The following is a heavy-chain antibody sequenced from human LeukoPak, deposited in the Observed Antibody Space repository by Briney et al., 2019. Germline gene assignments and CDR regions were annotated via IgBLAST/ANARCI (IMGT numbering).Heavy chain of an antibody. CDR3: AKESYGAPGY. Sequence: PGGSLRLSCAASEFTFSSYGMHWVRQAPDKGLEWVAVISYDGSNKYYADSVKGRFTISRDNSKNTLYLQLNSLRAEDTAVYYCAKESYGAPGYWGQGTLVTVSS. D-gene: IGHD4-17*01. V-gene: IGHV3-30*18. J-gene: IGHJ4*02. CDR2: ISYDGSNK. CDR1: EFTFSSYG.